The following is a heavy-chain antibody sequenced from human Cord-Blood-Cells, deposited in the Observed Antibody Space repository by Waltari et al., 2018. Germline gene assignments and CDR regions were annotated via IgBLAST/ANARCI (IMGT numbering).Heavy chain of an antibody. J-gene: IGHJ4*02. V-gene: IGHV4-34*01. D-gene: IGHD6-13*01. CDR3: ARGKTSSSWFDY. Sequence: QWGAGLLKPSETLSLTCAVYGGSFSGYYWSWIRQPPGKGLEWIGEINHSGSTNYNPSLKSRVTISVDTSKNQFSLKLSSVTAADTAVYYCARGKTSSSWFDYWGQGTLVTVSS. CDR1: GGSFSGYY. CDR2: INHSGST.